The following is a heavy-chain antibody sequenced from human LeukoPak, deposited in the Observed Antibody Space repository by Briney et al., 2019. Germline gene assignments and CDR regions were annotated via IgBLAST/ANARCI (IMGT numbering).Heavy chain of an antibody. Sequence: GGSLRLSCAASGFTFSTYWMSWVRQAPGKGLEWVANIKQDGSEKYYVDSVKGRSTISRDNAKNLLYLQMNSLRAEDTAMYYCARDTDHDSGDYEGNWFDPWGQGTLVTVSS. CDR2: IKQDGSEK. D-gene: IGHD4-17*01. CDR3: ARDTDHDSGDYEGNWFDP. V-gene: IGHV3-7*01. J-gene: IGHJ5*02. CDR1: GFTFSTYW.